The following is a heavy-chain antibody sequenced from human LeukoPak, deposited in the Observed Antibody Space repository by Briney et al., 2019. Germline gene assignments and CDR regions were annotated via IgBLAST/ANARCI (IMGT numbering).Heavy chain of an antibody. CDR3: AKVVGKAVAGHAYFDY. D-gene: IGHD6-19*01. Sequence: PSGGSLRLSCAASGFTFSSYAMSWVRQAPGKGLEWVSAMSGSGGSTYYADSVKGRFTISRDNSKNTLYLQMNSLRAEDTAVYYCAKVVGKAVAGHAYFDYWGQGTLVTVSS. CDR1: GFTFSSYA. J-gene: IGHJ4*02. CDR2: MSGSGGST. V-gene: IGHV3-23*01.